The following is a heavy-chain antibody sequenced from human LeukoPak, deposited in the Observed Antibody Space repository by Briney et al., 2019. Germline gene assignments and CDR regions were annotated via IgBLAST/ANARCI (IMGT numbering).Heavy chain of an antibody. D-gene: IGHD3-10*01. V-gene: IGHV1-18*01. CDR2: ISAYNGNT. J-gene: IGHJ4*02. Sequence: GASVKVSCKASGYTFTSYGISWVRQAPGQGLEWMGWISAYNGNTNYAQKFQGRVTLTRDTAISTVSIEVTRLTSDDTAIYYCARGSGSNSPRYLKGDFWGQGTLLTVSS. CDR3: ARGSGSNSPRYLKGDF. CDR1: GYTFTSYG.